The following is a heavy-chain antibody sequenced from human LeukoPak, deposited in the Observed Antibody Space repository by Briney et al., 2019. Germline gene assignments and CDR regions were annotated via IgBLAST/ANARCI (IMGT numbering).Heavy chain of an antibody. D-gene: IGHD5-12*01. CDR1: GGTFSTYA. J-gene: IGHJ4*02. V-gene: IGHV1-69*05. CDR3: ARVSGGYSGYGYFDY. CDR2: IISIFGTA. Sequence: SVKVSCKASGGTFSTYAISWVRQAPGQGLEWMGGIISIFGTANYAQKFQGRVTITTDESTSTAYMELSSLRSEDTAVYYCARVSGGYSGYGYFDYWGQGTLVTVSS.